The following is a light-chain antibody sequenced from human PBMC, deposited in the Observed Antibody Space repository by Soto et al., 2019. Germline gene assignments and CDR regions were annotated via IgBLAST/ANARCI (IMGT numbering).Light chain of an antibody. J-gene: IGLJ2*01. CDR1: SSDVGGYNY. CDR3: SSYTSSSTLV. Sequence: QSALTQPASVSGSPGQSITISCTGTSSDVGGYNYVSWYQQHPGKAPKLMIYDVSNRPSGVSNRFSGSKSGNTASLTISGLKAEDGADYYCSSYTSSSTLVFGGGTKLPVL. CDR2: DVS. V-gene: IGLV2-14*01.